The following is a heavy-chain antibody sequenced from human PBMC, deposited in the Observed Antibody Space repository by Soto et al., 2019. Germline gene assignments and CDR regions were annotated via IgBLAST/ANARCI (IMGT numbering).Heavy chain of an antibody. CDR1: GGSISSYY. D-gene: IGHD6-6*01. Sequence: SETLSLTCAVSGGSISSYYWSWIRQPPGKGLEWIGYIYYSGSTNYNPSLKSRVTISVDTSKNQFSLKLSSVTAADTAVYYCATGGHSSSSYYYYYMDVWGKGTTVTVSS. CDR2: IYYSGST. V-gene: IGHV4-59*01. CDR3: ATGGHSSSSYYYYYMDV. J-gene: IGHJ6*03.